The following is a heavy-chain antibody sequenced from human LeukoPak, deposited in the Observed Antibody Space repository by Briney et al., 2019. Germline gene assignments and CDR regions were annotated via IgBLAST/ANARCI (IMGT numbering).Heavy chain of an antibody. V-gene: IGHV3-66*01. Sequence: GGSLRLSCAASGFTVSSNYMSWVRQAPGKGLEWVSVIYSGGSTYYADSVKGRFTISRDNSKNTLYLQMNSLRAEDTAAYYCARDQLRDYYDSSGYLVYWGQGTLVTVSS. D-gene: IGHD3-22*01. CDR1: GFTVSSNY. CDR3: ARDQLRDYYDSSGYLVY. CDR2: IYSGGST. J-gene: IGHJ4*02.